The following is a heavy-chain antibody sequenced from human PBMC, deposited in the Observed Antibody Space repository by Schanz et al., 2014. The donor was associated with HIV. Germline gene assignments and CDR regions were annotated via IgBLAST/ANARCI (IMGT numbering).Heavy chain of an antibody. J-gene: IGHJ6*02. CDR3: AKDGNWYDSRYRGKGNYYYYYGMDV. D-gene: IGHD3-22*01. CDR2: MSYDGINK. V-gene: IGHV3-30*18. Sequence: QVQLVESGGGVVQPGGSLRLSCAASGFTFSIYGIHWVRQAPGKGLEWVAVMSYDGINKHYADSVKGRFTISRDNSKNTLYLQIKSLRPEETAVYYCAKDGNWYDSRYRGKGNYYYYYGMDVWGQGTTVTVSS. CDR1: GFTFSIYG.